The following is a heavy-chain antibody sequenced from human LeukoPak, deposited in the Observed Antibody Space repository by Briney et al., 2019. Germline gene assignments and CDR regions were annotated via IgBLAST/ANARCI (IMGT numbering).Heavy chain of an antibody. CDR1: GYTFTGYY. J-gene: IGHJ6*03. CDR3: ARGGDIVDYYYYMDV. Sequence: ASVKVSCKASGYTFTGYYMHWVRQAPGQGLEWMGWINPNSGGTNYAQKFQGRVTMTRDTSISTAYMELSRLRSDDTAVYYCARGGDIVDYYYYMDVWGKGTTVTVSS. D-gene: IGHD2-15*01. CDR2: INPNSGGT. V-gene: IGHV1-2*02.